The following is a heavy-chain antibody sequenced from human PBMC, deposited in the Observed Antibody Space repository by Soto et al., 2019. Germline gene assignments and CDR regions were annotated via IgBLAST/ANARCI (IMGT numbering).Heavy chain of an antibody. CDR3: VASLAASGLNWLDP. CDR1: GGSLKNFY. D-gene: IGHD6-13*01. Sequence: KPSETLSLTCTVAGGSLKNFYWSWVRQPAGEGLEWIGRVYSSGATDYNPSLRSRVTMSVGRSTDQFSLRLTSMTAADTAVYYCVASLAASGLNWLDPWGRGTLVTSPQ. V-gene: IGHV4-4*07. J-gene: IGHJ5*02. CDR2: VYSSGAT.